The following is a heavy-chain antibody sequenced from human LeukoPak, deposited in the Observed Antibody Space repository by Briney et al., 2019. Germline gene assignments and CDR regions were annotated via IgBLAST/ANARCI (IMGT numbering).Heavy chain of an antibody. J-gene: IGHJ3*02. Sequence: SETLSLTCTVSGGSISSYYWSWIRQPPGKGLEWIGYIYYSGSTNYNPSLKSRVIISVDTSKNQFSLKLSSVTAADTAVYYCARVHGFDAFDIWGQGTMVTVSS. CDR3: ARVHGFDAFDI. CDR1: GGSISSYY. D-gene: IGHD6-25*01. CDR2: IYYSGST. V-gene: IGHV4-59*01.